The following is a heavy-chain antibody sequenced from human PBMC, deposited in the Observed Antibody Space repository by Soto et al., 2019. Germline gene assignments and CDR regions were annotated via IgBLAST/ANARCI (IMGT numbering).Heavy chain of an antibody. Sequence: GASVKFSCKASGGTFSSYAISWVRQAPGQGLEWMGGIIPIFGTANYAQKFQGRVTITADESTSTAYMELSSLRSEDTAVYYCARERSDSGYYYGMDVWGQGTTVTVSS. CDR3: ARERSDSGYYYGMDV. CDR1: GGTFSSYA. V-gene: IGHV1-69*13. J-gene: IGHJ6*02. D-gene: IGHD1-1*01. CDR2: IIPIFGTA.